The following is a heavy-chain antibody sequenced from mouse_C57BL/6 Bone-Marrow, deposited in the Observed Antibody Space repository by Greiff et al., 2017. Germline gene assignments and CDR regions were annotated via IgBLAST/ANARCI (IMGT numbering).Heavy chain of an antibody. J-gene: IGHJ4*01. CDR3: AGDSHCGRGTYAMDY. CDR1: GFTFSDYY. Sequence: EVKLLESEGGLVQPGSSMKLSCTASGFTFSDYYMAWVRQVPEQGLEWVANIIYDGSSTYYLDSLKSRFTISRDTAKNMLYLQMSSLTSEDTATYYCAGDSHCGRGTYAMDYWGQGTSVTVSS. V-gene: IGHV5-16*01. D-gene: IGHD1-1*01. CDR2: IIYDGSST.